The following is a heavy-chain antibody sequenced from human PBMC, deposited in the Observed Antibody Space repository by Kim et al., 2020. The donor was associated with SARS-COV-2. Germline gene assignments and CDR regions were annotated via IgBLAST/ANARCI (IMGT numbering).Heavy chain of an antibody. Sequence: TNHTPALSSPVTKSVDTSKNQFSLDLSSVTAADTAVYYCARGPNRYYFDYWGQGTLVTVSS. CDR3: ARGPNRYYFDY. CDR2: T. J-gene: IGHJ4*02. V-gene: IGHV4-59*09.